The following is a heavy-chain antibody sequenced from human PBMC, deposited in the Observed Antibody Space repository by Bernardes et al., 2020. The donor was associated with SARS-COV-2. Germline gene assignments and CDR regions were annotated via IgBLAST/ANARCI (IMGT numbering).Heavy chain of an antibody. CDR2: IKQDGSEK. D-gene: IGHD3-16*02. CDR3: SRGIVGFYDFVWGSYRSILPYYFDY. J-gene: IGHJ4*02. Sequence: GGSLRLSCAASVFTFSSYWMSWVRQAPGKGLEWVANIKQDGSEKYYVDSVKCRFTISRDNANNSLYLKMNILRAEETAVYYCSRGIVGFYDFVWGSYRSILPYYFDYWGQGTLATVSA. CDR1: VFTFSSYW. V-gene: IGHV3-7*01.